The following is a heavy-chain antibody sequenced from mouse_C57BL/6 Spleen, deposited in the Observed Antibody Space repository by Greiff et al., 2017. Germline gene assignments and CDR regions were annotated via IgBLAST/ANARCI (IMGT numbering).Heavy chain of an antibody. Sequence: VQLQQPGAELVRPGSSVKLSCKASGYTFTSYWMDWVKQRPGQGLEWIGNIYPSASETHYNQKFKDKATLTVDKSSSTAYMQLSSLTSEDSAVYYCARSFYDGPGRFAYWGQGTLVTVSA. V-gene: IGHV1-61*01. CDR2: IYPSASET. CDR1: GYTFTSYW. CDR3: ARSFYDGPGRFAY. J-gene: IGHJ3*01. D-gene: IGHD2-3*01.